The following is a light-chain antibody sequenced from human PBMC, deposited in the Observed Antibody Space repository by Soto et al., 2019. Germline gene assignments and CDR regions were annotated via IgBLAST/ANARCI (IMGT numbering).Light chain of an antibody. CDR1: QSVRSSN. Sequence: EIVFTPSPGTLPLSPGEKATLSCRASQSVRSSNLAWYQQKPGQAPRLLIYGASSRATGIPDRFSGSGSGTDLTLTISSLEPEDFEVYYCQQYGNSPRTFGQGTKV. CDR3: QQYGNSPRT. J-gene: IGKJ1*01. V-gene: IGKV3-20*01. CDR2: GAS.